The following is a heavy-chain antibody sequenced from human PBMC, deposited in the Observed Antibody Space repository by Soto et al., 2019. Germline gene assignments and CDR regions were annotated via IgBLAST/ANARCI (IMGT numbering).Heavy chain of an antibody. Sequence: EVQLVESGGGLVKPGGSLRLSCAASGFTFSSYSMNWVRQAPGKGLEWVSSISSSSSYIYYADSVKGRFTISRDNAKNSLYLQMNSLRAEDTAVYYCAARGYRYGPRYYGMDVWGQGTTVTVSS. J-gene: IGHJ6*02. CDR1: GFTFSSYS. CDR3: AARGYRYGPRYYGMDV. D-gene: IGHD5-18*01. CDR2: ISSSSSYI. V-gene: IGHV3-21*01.